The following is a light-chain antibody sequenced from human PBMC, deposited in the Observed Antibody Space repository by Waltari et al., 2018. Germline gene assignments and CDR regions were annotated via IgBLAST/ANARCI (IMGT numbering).Light chain of an antibody. CDR3: MQTTHFPRT. CDR1: QALVHSNGNTY. J-gene: IGKJ1*01. CDR2: NIS. Sequence: QPASISCRSSQALVHSNGNTYLNWVQQRPGQPPRLLIYNISNRFSGVPDRFSGSGAGTDFTLKISRVEAEDVAVYYCMQTTHFPRTFGQGTKVEIK. V-gene: IGKV2-24*01.